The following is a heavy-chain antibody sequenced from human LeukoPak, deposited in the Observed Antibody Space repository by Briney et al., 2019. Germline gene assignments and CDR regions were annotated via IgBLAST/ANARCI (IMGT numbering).Heavy chain of an antibody. D-gene: IGHD1-14*01. CDR3: AREDAGLVDY. CDR1: GGSISSYY. V-gene: IGHV4-59*01. CDR2: IYYSGST. J-gene: IGHJ4*02. Sequence: SETPSLTCTVSGGSISSYYWSWIRQPPGKGLEWIGYIYYSGSTNYNPSLKSRVTISVDTSKNQFSLKLSSVTAADTAVYYCAREDAGLVDYWGQGTLVTVSS.